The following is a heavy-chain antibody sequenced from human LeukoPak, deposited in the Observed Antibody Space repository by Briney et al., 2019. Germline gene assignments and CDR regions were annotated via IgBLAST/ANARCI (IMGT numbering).Heavy chain of an antibody. J-gene: IGHJ4*02. D-gene: IGHD5-24*01. CDR1: GSTLSSYA. CDR3: AKKMDPFDY. Sequence: GGSLRLSCAASGSTLSSYAMSWVRQAPGKGLEWVSAISGSGGGTYYTASVKGRFTISRDNSKNTLYLQMNSLRTEDTAVYYCAKKMDPFDYWGQGTLVTVSS. CDR2: ISGSGGGT. V-gene: IGHV3-23*01.